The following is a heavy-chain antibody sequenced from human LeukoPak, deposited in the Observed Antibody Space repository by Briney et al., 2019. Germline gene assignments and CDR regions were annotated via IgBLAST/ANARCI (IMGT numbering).Heavy chain of an antibody. CDR3: ARGYYDSSDYEYFEH. Sequence: ASVKVSCKASGYTFTGYYMHWVRQAPGQGLEWMGWINPNSGGTNSAQKFQGRVTMTRDTPISTAYMELSRLRSDDPAVYYCARGYYDSSDYEYFEHWGQGTLVTVSS. J-gene: IGHJ1*01. CDR1: GYTFTGYY. CDR2: INPNSGGT. V-gene: IGHV1-2*02. D-gene: IGHD3-22*01.